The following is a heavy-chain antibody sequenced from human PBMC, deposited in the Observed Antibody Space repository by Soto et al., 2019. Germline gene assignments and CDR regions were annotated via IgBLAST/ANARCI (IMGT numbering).Heavy chain of an antibody. D-gene: IGHD3-10*01. CDR1: GYTLTELS. CDR2: FDPEDGET. J-gene: IGHJ4*02. V-gene: IGHV1-24*01. Sequence: ASVKVSCKVSGYTLTELSMHWVRQAPGKGLEWMGGFDPEDGETIYAQKFQGRVTMTEDTSTDTAYMGLSSLRSEDTAVYYCATAWITMVRGVIISTGVFDYWGQGTLVTVSS. CDR3: ATAWITMVRGVIISTGVFDY.